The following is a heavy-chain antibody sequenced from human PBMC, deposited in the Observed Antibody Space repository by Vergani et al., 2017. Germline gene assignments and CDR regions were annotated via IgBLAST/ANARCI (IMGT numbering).Heavy chain of an antibody. CDR3: TTDDPSGSYY. J-gene: IGHJ4*02. D-gene: IGHD1-26*01. Sequence: EVQLVESGGGLVKPGGSLRLSCAASGFTFSNAWMNWVRQAPGKGLEWVGRINSKTDGGTTDYAAPVKGRFTISRDDSKNTLYLQMNSLKTEDTAVYYCTTDDPSGSYYWGQGTLVTVSS. V-gene: IGHV3-15*07. CDR2: INSKTDGGTT. CDR1: GFTFSNAW.